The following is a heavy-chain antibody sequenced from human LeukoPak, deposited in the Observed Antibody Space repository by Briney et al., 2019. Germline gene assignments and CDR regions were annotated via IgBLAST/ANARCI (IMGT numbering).Heavy chain of an antibody. Sequence: PSETLSLTCTVSGGSISSSSYSWGWIRQPPGKGLEWIGSIYYSGSTYYNPSLKSRVTISVDTSKNQFSLKLSSVTAADTAVYYCARHGAGYCSSTSCYTGGYYYYYGMDVWGQGTTVTVSS. V-gene: IGHV4-39*01. D-gene: IGHD2-2*02. CDR3: ARHGAGYCSSTSCYTGGYYYYYGMDV. J-gene: IGHJ6*02. CDR1: GGSISSSSYS. CDR2: IYYSGST.